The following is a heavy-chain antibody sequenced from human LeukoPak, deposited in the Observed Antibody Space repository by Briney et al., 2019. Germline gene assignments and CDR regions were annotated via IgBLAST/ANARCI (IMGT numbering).Heavy chain of an antibody. CDR3: ARQYCSSTNCYYFDY. J-gene: IGHJ4*02. Sequence: SETLSLTCTVSGGSISSYFWSWIRQPPGKGLEWIGCIYYSGSTNYNPSLKSRVTISVDTSENQFSLRLNSVTAADTAVYYCARQYCSSTNCYYFDYWGQGTLVTVSS. CDR1: GGSISSYF. V-gene: IGHV4-59*01. CDR2: IYYSGST. D-gene: IGHD2-2*01.